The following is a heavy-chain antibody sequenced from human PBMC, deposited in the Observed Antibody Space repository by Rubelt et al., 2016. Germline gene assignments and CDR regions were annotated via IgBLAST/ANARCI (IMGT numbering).Heavy chain of an antibody. V-gene: IGHV3-33*01. CDR2: IWYDGSNK. CDR1: GFTFSSYG. J-gene: IGHJ4*02. Sequence: GGVVQPGRSLRLSCAASGFTFSSYGMHWVRQAPGKGLEWVAVIWYDGSNKYYADSVKGRFTISRDNSKNTLSLQMNSLRAEDTAVYYCARGGMGGSTGYFDYWGQGTLVTVSS. CDR3: ARGGMGGSTGYFDY. D-gene: IGHD1-26*01.